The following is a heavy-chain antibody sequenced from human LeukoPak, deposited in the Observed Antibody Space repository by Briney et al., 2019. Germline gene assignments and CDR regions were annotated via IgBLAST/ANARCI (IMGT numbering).Heavy chain of an antibody. CDR3: ARDSELDRGQLQNWYFDL. V-gene: IGHV3-64*01. CDR1: GFTFSSYA. D-gene: IGHD6-6*01. J-gene: IGHJ2*01. Sequence: GGSLRLSCAASGFTFSSYAMHWVRQAPGKGLEYVSAISSNGGSTYYANSVKGRFTISRDNSKNTLYLQMGSLRVEDMAVYYCARDSELDRGQLQNWYFDLWGRGTLVTVSS. CDR2: ISSNGGST.